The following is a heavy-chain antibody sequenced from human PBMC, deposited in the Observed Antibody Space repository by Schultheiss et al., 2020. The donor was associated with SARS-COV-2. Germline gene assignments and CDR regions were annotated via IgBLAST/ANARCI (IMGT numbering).Heavy chain of an antibody. J-gene: IGHJ6*02. V-gene: IGHV4-34*01. CDR3: ARDLQLVRDPKYYYYGMDV. CDR2: INHSGST. Sequence: SQTLSLTCAVYGGSFSGYYWSWIRQPPGKGLEWIGEINHSGSTNYNPSLKSRVTISVDTSKNQFSLKLSSVTAADTAVYYCARDLQLVRDPKYYYYGMDVWGQGTTVTVSS. D-gene: IGHD6-6*01. CDR1: GGSFSGYY.